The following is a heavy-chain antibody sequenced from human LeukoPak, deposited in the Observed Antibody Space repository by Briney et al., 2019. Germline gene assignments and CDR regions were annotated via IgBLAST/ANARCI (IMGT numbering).Heavy chain of an antibody. CDR2: ISFDGSNK. J-gene: IGHJ4*02. CDR3: ARGARPPPSGWWFGELHHFDY. Sequence: GGSLRLSCAASGFTFSDYGMQWVRQAPGKGLEWVAAISFDGSNKYYADSMKGRFTIPRDNSKNTLYLQMNSLRAEDTAVYYCARGARPPPSGWWFGELHHFDYWGQGTLVTVSS. V-gene: IGHV3-30*03. D-gene: IGHD3-10*01. CDR1: GFTFSDYG.